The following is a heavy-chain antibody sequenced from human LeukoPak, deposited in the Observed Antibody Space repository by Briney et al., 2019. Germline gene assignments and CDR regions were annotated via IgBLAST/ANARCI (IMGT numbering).Heavy chain of an antibody. V-gene: IGHV3-33*01. J-gene: IGHJ4*02. CDR1: GFTFSHHA. CDR2: IWYDGTNE. D-gene: IGHD6-13*01. CDR3: ARGRSSSWSSFDY. Sequence: GRSLRLSCAASGFTFSHHAIHWVRQAPGKGPEGVAVIWYDGTNEYYADSVRGRFTISRDNSKNTLYLQMNSLRVEDTAVYYCARGRSSSWSSFDYWGQGTLVTVSS.